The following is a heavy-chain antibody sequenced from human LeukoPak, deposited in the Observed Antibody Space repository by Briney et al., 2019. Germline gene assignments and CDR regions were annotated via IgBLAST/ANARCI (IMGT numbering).Heavy chain of an antibody. CDR1: GGSISGYY. D-gene: IGHD6-6*01. CDR3: ARGPVTARSNAFDI. Sequence: SETLSLTCSVSGGSISGYYWSWIRQPAGKELEWIGRIFNSENTNYNPSLKSRITMSVDTSKNQFSLKLSYVTAADTAVYYCARGPVTARSNAFDIWGQGTMVTVSS. J-gene: IGHJ3*02. V-gene: IGHV4-4*07. CDR2: IFNSENT.